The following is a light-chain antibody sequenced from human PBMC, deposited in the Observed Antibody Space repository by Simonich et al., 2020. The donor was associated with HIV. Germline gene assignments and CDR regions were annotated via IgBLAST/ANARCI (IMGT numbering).Light chain of an antibody. Sequence: DIQMTQSPSFVSASVGDRATITCRASQGISYWLAWYQQNPRKAPKLLIYAASSLQSGVPSRFSGSGSGTDFTLTISSLQPEDFATYYCQQANSFPFTFGPGTKVDIK. CDR3: QQANSFPFT. V-gene: IGKV1-12*01. CDR1: QGISYW. CDR2: AAS. J-gene: IGKJ3*01.